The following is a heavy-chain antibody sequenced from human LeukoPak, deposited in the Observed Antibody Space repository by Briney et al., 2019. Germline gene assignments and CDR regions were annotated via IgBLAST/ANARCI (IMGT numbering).Heavy chain of an antibody. CDR1: GGSISSYY. J-gene: IGHJ3*02. Sequence: TLSLTCTVSGGSISSYYWSWIRQPPGKGLEWIGYIYYSGSTNYNPSLKSRVTISVDTSKNQFSLKLSSVTAADTAVYYCARKDSSGPDAFDIWGQGTMVTVSS. CDR2: IYYSGST. CDR3: ARKDSSGPDAFDI. V-gene: IGHV4-59*01. D-gene: IGHD3-22*01.